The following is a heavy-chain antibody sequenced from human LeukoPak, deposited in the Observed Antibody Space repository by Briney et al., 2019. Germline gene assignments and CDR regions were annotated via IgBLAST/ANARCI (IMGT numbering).Heavy chain of an antibody. CDR2: IKSKTDGGTT. CDR3: ARDSLGTIVGATKHFDY. Sequence: GGSLRLSCAASGFTFSNAWMSWVRQAPGKGLEWVGRIKSKTDGGTTDYAAPVKGRFTISRDDSKNTLYLQMNSLRDEDTAVYYCARDSLGTIVGATKHFDYWGQGTLVTVSS. V-gene: IGHV3-15*01. D-gene: IGHD1-26*01. CDR1: GFTFSNAW. J-gene: IGHJ4*02.